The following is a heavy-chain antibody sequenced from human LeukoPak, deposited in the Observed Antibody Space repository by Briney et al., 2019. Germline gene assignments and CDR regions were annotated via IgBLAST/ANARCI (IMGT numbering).Heavy chain of an antibody. J-gene: IGHJ4*02. CDR1: GFTFSSYW. CDR3: ARDLPDY. V-gene: IGHV3-7*01. CDR2: IKQDGSER. Sequence: PGGSLRLSCAGSGFTFSSYWMSWVRQAPGEGLEWVANIKQDGSERYYVDSVKGRFTISRDNAKNSLYLQMISLRAEDTAVYYCARDLPDYWGQGTLVTVSS.